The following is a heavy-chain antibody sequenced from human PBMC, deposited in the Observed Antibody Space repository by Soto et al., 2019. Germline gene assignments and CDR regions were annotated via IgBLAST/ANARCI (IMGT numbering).Heavy chain of an antibody. CDR3: LSREIVYALDL. J-gene: IGHJ6*02. CDR1: GFTFSDSS. Sequence: EVQLVESGGGLVQPGGSLNVSCALSGFTFSDSSLHWVRQAPGKGLEWVGRIRSKANSYATAYAVSVRGRFLISRDDSRDTVNLQMNRLKPEDTAVYFCLSREIVYALDLWGQGTTVTVSS. D-gene: IGHD3-22*01. CDR2: IRSKANSYAT. V-gene: IGHV3-73*02.